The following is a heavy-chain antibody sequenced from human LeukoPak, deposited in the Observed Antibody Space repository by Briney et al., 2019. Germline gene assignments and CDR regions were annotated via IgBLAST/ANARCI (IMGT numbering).Heavy chain of an antibody. Sequence: ASVKVSCKASGYTFTSYGISWVRQAPGQGLEWMGWISAYNGNTNYAQKLQGRVTMTTDTSTSTAYMELRSLRSDDTAVYYCARVEGWYSRGWDFDYWGQGTLATVSS. CDR3: ARVEGWYSRGWDFDY. J-gene: IGHJ4*02. D-gene: IGHD6-19*01. CDR2: ISAYNGNT. CDR1: GYTFTSYG. V-gene: IGHV1-18*01.